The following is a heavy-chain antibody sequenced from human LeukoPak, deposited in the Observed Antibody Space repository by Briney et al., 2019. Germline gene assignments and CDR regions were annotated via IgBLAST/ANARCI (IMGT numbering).Heavy chain of an antibody. Sequence: SETLSLTCTVSGGSISSYYWSWIRQPPGKGLEWIGYIYYSGSTNYNPSLKSRVTISVDTSKNQFSLKLSSVTAADTAVYYCARGYSYGYKYLNYFDYWGQGTLVTVSS. CDR3: ARGYSYGYKYLNYFDY. CDR1: GGSISSYY. CDR2: IYYSGST. J-gene: IGHJ4*02. V-gene: IGHV4-59*01. D-gene: IGHD5-18*01.